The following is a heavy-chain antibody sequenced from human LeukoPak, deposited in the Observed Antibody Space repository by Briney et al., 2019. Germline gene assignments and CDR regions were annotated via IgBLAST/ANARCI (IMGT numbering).Heavy chain of an antibody. CDR3: ARTYCRGGTCYSWDY. J-gene: IGHJ4*02. Sequence: PSQTLSLSCTVSGDSISSGDYYWSWARQHPGKGLESIGYINYSGTTYYNPSLTSRVTISVDTSRNQFSLKLSSVTAADTAVYYCARTYCRGGTCYSWDYWGQGTLVTVSS. CDR2: INYSGTT. D-gene: IGHD2-15*01. CDR1: GDSISSGDYY. V-gene: IGHV4-31*03.